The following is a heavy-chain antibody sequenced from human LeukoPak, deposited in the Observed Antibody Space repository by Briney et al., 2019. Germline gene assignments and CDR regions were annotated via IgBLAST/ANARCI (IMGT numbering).Heavy chain of an antibody. CDR3: ARGRNCAFDY. Sequence: SQTLSLTCAISRDSVSSKSIAWNCIRQSPSSGIEWLETTYDRSKWSTDYAVSVKTRITINPDTSKNQLSLQLNSVTPEDTAVYYCARGRNCAFDYWGQGALVTVSS. CDR2: TYDRSKWST. J-gene: IGHJ4*02. V-gene: IGHV6-1*01. CDR1: RDSVSSKSIA. D-gene: IGHD1-1*01.